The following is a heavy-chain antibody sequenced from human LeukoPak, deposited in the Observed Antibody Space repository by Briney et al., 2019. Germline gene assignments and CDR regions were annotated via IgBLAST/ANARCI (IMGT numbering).Heavy chain of an antibody. CDR2: IKEDGSEN. J-gene: IGHJ4*02. CDR1: GFTFSSYW. D-gene: IGHD3-10*01. V-gene: IGHV3-7*01. CDR3: ARDSGGFGEFNDY. Sequence: PGGSLRLSCAASGFTFSSYWMSWVRQAPGKGLEWVANIKEDGSENYFVDSVKGRFTVSRDNAKYTLYLQMNSLRAEDTAVYYCARDSGGFGEFNDYWGQGTLVTVSS.